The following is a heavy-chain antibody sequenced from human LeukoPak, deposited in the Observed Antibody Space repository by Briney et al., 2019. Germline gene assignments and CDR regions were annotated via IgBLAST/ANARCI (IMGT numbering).Heavy chain of an antibody. J-gene: IGHJ4*02. V-gene: IGHV4-39*01. Sequence: PSETLSLTCTVSGDSISSSTYYWGWIRQPPGKGLEWIGSIYHTGNTHYNPSLKSRVAMFVDTSKNQFSLKLSSVTAADTAVYYCARRAAGYYDILTGYPEYYFDYWGQGTLVTVSS. CDR3: ARRAAGYYDILTGYPEYYFDY. D-gene: IGHD3-9*01. CDR1: GDSISSSTYY. CDR2: IYHTGNT.